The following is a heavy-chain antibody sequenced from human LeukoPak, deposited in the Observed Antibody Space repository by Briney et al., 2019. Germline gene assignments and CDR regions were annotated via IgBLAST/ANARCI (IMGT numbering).Heavy chain of an antibody. V-gene: IGHV1-46*01. Sequence: ASVKVSCTASGYTFTSYYMHWVRQAPGQGLEWMGIINPSGNSTNYAQKFQGRVTMTTDTSTSTVYIELRSLRSEDTAVYYGARDGGSYTYGSYCFDYWGQGTLVTVSS. CDR3: ARDGGSYTYGSYCFDY. CDR2: INPSGNST. J-gene: IGHJ4*02. CDR1: GYTFTSYY. D-gene: IGHD5-18*01.